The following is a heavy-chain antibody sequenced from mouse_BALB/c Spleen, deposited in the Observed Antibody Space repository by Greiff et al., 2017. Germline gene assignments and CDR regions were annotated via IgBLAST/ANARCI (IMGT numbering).Heavy chain of an antibody. CDR3: ARGYFDY. Sequence: EVKLMESGGGLVKPGGSLKLSCAASGFTFSSYAMSWVRQTPEKRLEWVASISSGGSTYYPDSVKGRFTISRDNARNILYLQMSSLRSEDTAMYYCARGYFDYWGQGTTLTVSS. V-gene: IGHV5-6-5*01. CDR1: GFTFSSYA. CDR2: ISSGGST. J-gene: IGHJ2*01.